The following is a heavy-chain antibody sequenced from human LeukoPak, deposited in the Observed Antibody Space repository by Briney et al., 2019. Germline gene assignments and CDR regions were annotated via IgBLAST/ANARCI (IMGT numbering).Heavy chain of an antibody. Sequence: ASETLSLTCTVSGGSISSSSYYWGWIRQPPGKGLEWIGSIYYSGSTYYNPSLKSRVIISVDTSKNQFSLKLSSVTAADTAVYYCARCSTNGGYFDYWGQGTLVTVSS. J-gene: IGHJ4*02. CDR2: IYYSGST. V-gene: IGHV4-39*07. CDR3: ARCSTNGGYFDY. D-gene: IGHD2-2*01. CDR1: GGSISSSSYY.